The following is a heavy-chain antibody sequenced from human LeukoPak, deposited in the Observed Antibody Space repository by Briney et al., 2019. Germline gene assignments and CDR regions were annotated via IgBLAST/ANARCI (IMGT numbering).Heavy chain of an antibody. D-gene: IGHD5-18*01. Sequence: GGSLRLSCAASGFTFSSYAMGWVRQAPGKGLEWVSAITASGGNTYYADSVKGRFTISRDNSKNTLYLQVNSLRAEDSAVYYCAKGNGYSYGRYYFDYWGQGTLVTVSS. CDR2: ITASGGNT. V-gene: IGHV3-23*01. J-gene: IGHJ4*02. CDR1: GFTFSSYA. CDR3: AKGNGYSYGRYYFDY.